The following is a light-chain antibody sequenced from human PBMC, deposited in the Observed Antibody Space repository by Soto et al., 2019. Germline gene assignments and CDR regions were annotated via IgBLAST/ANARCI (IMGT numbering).Light chain of an antibody. Sequence: QSVLTQPPSASGTPGQRVTISCSGSSSNIGSNYVYWYQQLPGSAPKLLIYRNDQRPSGVPDRFSGSKSRTSASLAISGLRSEDEADYYCAAWDDSLSAVVFGGGTKVTVL. V-gene: IGLV1-47*01. J-gene: IGLJ2*01. CDR1: SSNIGSNY. CDR2: RND. CDR3: AAWDDSLSAVV.